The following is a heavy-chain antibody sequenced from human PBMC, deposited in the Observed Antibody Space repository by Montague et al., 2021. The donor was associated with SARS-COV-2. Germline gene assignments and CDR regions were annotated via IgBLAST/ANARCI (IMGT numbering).Heavy chain of an antibody. CDR2: IYYSGST. Sequence: SETLSLTCTVSGGSISSYYWSWIRQPPGKGLERIGHIYYSGSTNYNPSLKSRVTISVDMSKNQFSLKLSSVTAADTAVYYCARRGLGYYDSSGGLIPQKAFDIWGQGTMVTVSS. CDR1: GGSISSYY. J-gene: IGHJ3*02. CDR3: ARRGLGYYDSSGGLIPQKAFDI. V-gene: IGHV4-59*12. D-gene: IGHD3-22*01.